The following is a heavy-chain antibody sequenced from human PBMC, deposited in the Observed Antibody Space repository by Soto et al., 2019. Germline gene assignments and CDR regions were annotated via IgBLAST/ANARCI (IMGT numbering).Heavy chain of an antibody. Sequence: PSEPLSLTCTFSGGSISSGDYYWSWIRQPPGKGLEWIGYIYYSGSTYYNPSLKSRVTISLDTSKNQFSLKLTSVTAADTAVYYWAVYHVMVVAGSTFDDWGHGTLVTVSS. CDR1: GGSISSGDYY. J-gene: IGHJ4*01. CDR3: AVYHVMVVAGSTFDD. D-gene: IGHD2-2*01. CDR2: IYYSGST. V-gene: IGHV4-30-4*01.